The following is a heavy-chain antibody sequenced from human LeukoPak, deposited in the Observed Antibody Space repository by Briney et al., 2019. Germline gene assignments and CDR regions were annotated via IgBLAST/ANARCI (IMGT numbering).Heavy chain of an antibody. V-gene: IGHV4-39*02. J-gene: IGHJ5*02. CDR3: ARHPDYSRFDP. CDR1: GDSITSSYY. D-gene: IGHD4-11*01. Sequence: SETLSLTCNVSGDSITSSYYWGWIRQPPGKGLEWIGSISYSGSAYYNPSLKSRLTISVDTSKNLFSLILGSVTAADTAVYYCARHPDYSRFDPWGQGTLVTVSS. CDR2: ISYSGSA.